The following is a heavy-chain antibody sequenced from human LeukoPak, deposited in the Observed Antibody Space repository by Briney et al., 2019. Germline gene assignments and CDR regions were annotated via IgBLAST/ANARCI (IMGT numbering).Heavy chain of an antibody. CDR2: ISGSGDST. CDR3: ARDQYDTWSRRGNFDS. Sequence: PGGSLSLSCAASGLTSGIYAMSWVRQAPGKGLEWVSAISGSGDSTYYGDSVKGRFTISRDNTKNSLYPQMNSLRAEDTAVFYCARDQYDTWSRRGNFDSWGQGTLVIVSS. J-gene: IGHJ4*02. V-gene: IGHV3-23*01. CDR1: GLTSGIYA. D-gene: IGHD3-3*01.